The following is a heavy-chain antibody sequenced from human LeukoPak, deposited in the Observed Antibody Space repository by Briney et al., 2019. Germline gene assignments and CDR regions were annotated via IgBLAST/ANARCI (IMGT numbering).Heavy chain of an antibody. Sequence: PSETLSLTCAVSGGSISSYYWSWIRQPPGKGLEWIGYIYYSGSTNYNPSLKSRVTISVDTSKNQFSLKLSSVTAADTAVYYCARRQRGYTYGYGSGAFDIWGQGTVVTVSS. J-gene: IGHJ3*02. CDR3: ARRQRGYTYGYGSGAFDI. V-gene: IGHV4-59*01. D-gene: IGHD5-18*01. CDR2: IYYSGST. CDR1: GGSISSYY.